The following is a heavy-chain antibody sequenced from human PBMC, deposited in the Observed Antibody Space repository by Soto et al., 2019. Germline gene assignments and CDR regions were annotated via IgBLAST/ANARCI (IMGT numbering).Heavy chain of an antibody. D-gene: IGHD4-17*01. CDR2: ISYDGSNK. CDR1: GFTFSSYG. CDR3: AKDRHFDYGDYIYPNWFDP. V-gene: IGHV3-30*18. J-gene: IGHJ5*02. Sequence: QVQLVESGGGVVQPGRSLRLSCAASGFTFSSYGMHWVRLAPGKGLEWVAVISYDGSNKYYADSVKGRFTISRDNSKNALCLQTNGLRAEDTAVYYCAKDRHFDYGDYIYPNWFDPWGQGTLVTVSS.